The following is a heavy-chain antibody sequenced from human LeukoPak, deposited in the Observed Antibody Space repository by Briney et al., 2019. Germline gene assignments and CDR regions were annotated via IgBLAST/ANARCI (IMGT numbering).Heavy chain of an antibody. J-gene: IGHJ5*01. V-gene: IGHV4-4*07. CDR3: ARSDYQLLFSWFDP. D-gene: IGHD2-2*01. CDR2: IYTSGST. Sequence: PSETLSLTCTVSGGSISSYYWSWIRQPAGKGLEWIGRIYTSGSTNYNPSLKSRVTISVDTSKNQFSLKLSSVTAADTAVYYCARSDYQLLFSWFDPWGQGTLVTVSS. CDR1: GGSISSYY.